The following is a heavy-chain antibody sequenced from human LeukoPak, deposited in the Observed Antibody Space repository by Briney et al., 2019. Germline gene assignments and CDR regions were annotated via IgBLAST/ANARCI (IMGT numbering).Heavy chain of an antibody. J-gene: IGHJ5*02. Sequence: TASETLSLTCTVSGGSISSGSYYWSWIRQPAGKGLEWIGRIYTSGSTNHNPSLKSRVTISVDTSKNQFSLKLSSVTAADTAVYYCARDGTVNWFDPWGQGTLVTVSS. CDR1: GGSISSGSYY. D-gene: IGHD4-17*01. CDR3: ARDGTVNWFDP. V-gene: IGHV4-61*02. CDR2: IYTSGST.